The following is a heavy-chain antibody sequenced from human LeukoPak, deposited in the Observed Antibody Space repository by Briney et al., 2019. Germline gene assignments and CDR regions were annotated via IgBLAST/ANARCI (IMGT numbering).Heavy chain of an antibody. Sequence: SETLSLTCTVSGGSITNYYWSWIRQPPGKGLEWIGYIYYSGSTNYNPSLKSRVTISVDTSKNQFSLKLSSVTAADTAVYYCARVRLQTYQSQGNAFDIWGQGTMVTVSS. D-gene: IGHD2-2*01. CDR2: IYYSGST. CDR3: ARVRLQTYQSQGNAFDI. V-gene: IGHV4-59*01. J-gene: IGHJ3*02. CDR1: GGSITNYY.